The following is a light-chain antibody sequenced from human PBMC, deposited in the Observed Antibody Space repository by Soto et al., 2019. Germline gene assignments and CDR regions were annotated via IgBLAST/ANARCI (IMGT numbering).Light chain of an antibody. CDR2: EDN. V-gene: IGLV6-57*01. CDR3: QSYDATNQV. CDR1: SGSIASNY. J-gene: IGLJ3*02. Sequence: NFLLTQPHSVSASPGKTVIISCTRSSGSIASNYVQWYQQRPGSSPTTVIYEDNQRPSGVPDRFSGSIDRSSNSASLTISGLETEDEADYYCQSYDATNQVFGGGTKLTVL.